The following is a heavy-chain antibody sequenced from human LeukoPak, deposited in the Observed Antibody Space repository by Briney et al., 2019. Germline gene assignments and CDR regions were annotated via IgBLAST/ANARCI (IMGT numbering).Heavy chain of an antibody. J-gene: IGHJ4*02. D-gene: IGHD6-13*01. Sequence: SETLSLTCTVSGGSISSYYWSWIRQPPGKGLEWIGYIYYSGSTNYNPSLKSRVTISVDTSKNQFSLKLSSVTAADTAVYYCARGLPRRRYSSSPYYFDYWGQGTLVTVSS. CDR1: GGSISSYY. CDR3: ARGLPRRRYSSSPYYFDY. V-gene: IGHV4-59*12. CDR2: IYYSGST.